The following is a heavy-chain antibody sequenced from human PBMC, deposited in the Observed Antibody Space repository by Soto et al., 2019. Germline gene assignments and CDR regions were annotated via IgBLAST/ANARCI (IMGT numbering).Heavy chain of an antibody. Sequence: QLQLQESGPGLVKPSETLSLTCTVSGGSISSSSYYWGWIRQPPGKGLEWIGRIYYSGSTYYNPSLKSRVTLSVDTSKNQFSLKLSSVTAADTAVYYCASPGDSSGYWGAFDIWGQGTMVTVSS. D-gene: IGHD3-22*01. CDR3: ASPGDSSGYWGAFDI. J-gene: IGHJ3*02. CDR2: IYYSGST. CDR1: GGSISSSSYY. V-gene: IGHV4-39*01.